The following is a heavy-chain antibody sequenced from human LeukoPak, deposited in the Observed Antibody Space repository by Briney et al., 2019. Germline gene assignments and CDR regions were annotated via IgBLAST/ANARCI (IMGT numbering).Heavy chain of an antibody. J-gene: IGHJ1*01. CDR2: IIPIFGTA. D-gene: IGHD4-17*01. CDR1: GGTFSSYA. CDR3: ARGRRSDYGDYEFAFQH. Sequence: SVTVSCKASGGTFSSYAISWVRQAPGQGLEWMGGIIPIFGTANYAQKFQGRVTITTDESTSTAYVELSSLRSEDTAVHYCARGRRSDYGDYEFAFQHWGQGTLVTVSS. V-gene: IGHV1-69*05.